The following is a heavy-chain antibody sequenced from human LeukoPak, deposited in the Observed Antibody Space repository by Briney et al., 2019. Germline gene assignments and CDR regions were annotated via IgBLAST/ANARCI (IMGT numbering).Heavy chain of an antibody. CDR2: IKQDGSEK. CDR1: GFTFSSYW. Sequence: PGGSLRLSCAASGFTFSSYWMSWVRQAPGKGLEWVANIKQDGSEKYYVDSVKGRFTISRDNAKNSLYLQMNNLRAEDTAVYYCATNPTIFGVAIPPDYWGQGTLVTVSS. CDR3: ATNPTIFGVAIPPDY. D-gene: IGHD3-3*01. V-gene: IGHV3-7*01. J-gene: IGHJ4*02.